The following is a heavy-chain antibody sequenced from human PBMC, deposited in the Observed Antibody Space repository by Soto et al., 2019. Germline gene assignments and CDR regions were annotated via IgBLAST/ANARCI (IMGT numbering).Heavy chain of an antibody. CDR2: INHSGST. Sequence: SETLSLTCAVYGGSFSGYYWSWIRQPPGKGLEWIGEINHSGSTNYNPSLKSRVTISVDTSKKQFSLKLSSGTAADTAVYYCARGSPDYYYYYMDVWGKGTTVTVSS. V-gene: IGHV4-34*01. CDR1: GGSFSGYY. CDR3: ARGSPDYYYYYMDV. J-gene: IGHJ6*03.